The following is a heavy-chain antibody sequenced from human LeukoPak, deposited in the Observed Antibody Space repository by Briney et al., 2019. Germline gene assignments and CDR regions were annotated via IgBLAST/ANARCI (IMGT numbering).Heavy chain of an antibody. J-gene: IGHJ5*02. CDR3: ARGRAFDP. Sequence: SETLSLTCAVHGGSFSGYYWSWIRQPPGKGLEWIGEINHSGSTNYNPSLKSRVTISVDTSKNQFSLKLSSVTAADTSVYYCARGRAFDPWGQGTLVTVPS. CDR2: INHSGST. V-gene: IGHV4-34*01. CDR1: GGSFSGYY.